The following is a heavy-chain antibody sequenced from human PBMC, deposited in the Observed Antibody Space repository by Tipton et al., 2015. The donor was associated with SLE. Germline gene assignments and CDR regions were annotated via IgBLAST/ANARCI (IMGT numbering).Heavy chain of an antibody. D-gene: IGHD6-6*01. CDR2: ISASGNT. Sequence: TLSLTCAVYGGSLSNYFWSWIRQPAGKELEWIGRISASGNTNYNPSLKSRVTMSIDTSKNQFSLKLSSVTAADTAVYYCARRQYSSSPIDPWGQGILVTVSS. V-gene: IGHV4-59*10. CDR3: ARRQYSSSPIDP. J-gene: IGHJ5*02. CDR1: GGSLSNYF.